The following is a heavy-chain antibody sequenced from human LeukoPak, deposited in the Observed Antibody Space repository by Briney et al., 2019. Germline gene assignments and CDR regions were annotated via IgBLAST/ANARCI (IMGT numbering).Heavy chain of an antibody. CDR2: IYYSGST. CDR1: GGSIGSYY. J-gene: IGHJ4*02. D-gene: IGHD2-2*01. Sequence: PSETLSLTCTVSGGSIGSYYWSWIRQPPGKGLEWIGYIYYSGSTNYNPSLKSRVTISVDTSKNQFSLKLSSVTAADTAVYYCARFFRYCSSTSCSYYFDYWGQGTLVTVSS. V-gene: IGHV4-59*01. CDR3: ARFFRYCSSTSCSYYFDY.